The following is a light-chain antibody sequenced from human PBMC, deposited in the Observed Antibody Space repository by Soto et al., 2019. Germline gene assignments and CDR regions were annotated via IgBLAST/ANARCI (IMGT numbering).Light chain of an antibody. J-gene: IGLJ2*01. CDR2: RTN. V-gene: IGLV1-47*01. CDR1: SSNIGTNY. Sequence: QSVLTQPPSASGTPGQRVIISCSGSSSNIGTNYVYWYQQLPGTAPKFLIYRTNQRPSGVPERFSASKSGTSASLAISGLRSEDEADYYCQVWDSSSDHHVVFGGGTKLTVL. CDR3: QVWDSSSDHHVV.